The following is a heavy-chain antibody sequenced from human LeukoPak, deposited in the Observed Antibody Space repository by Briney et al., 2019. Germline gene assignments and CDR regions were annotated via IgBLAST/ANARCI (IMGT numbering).Heavy chain of an antibody. J-gene: IGHJ4*02. CDR2: IYSGGST. Sequence: GGSLRLSCAASGFTVSSNYMSWVRQAPGKGLEWVSVIYSGGSTYYADSVKGRFTISRDNSKNTLYLQMNSLRAEDTAVYYCARDSSGWYGARSGIYFDYWGQGTLVTVSS. CDR1: GFTVSSNY. CDR3: ARDSSGWYGARSGIYFDY. V-gene: IGHV3-53*01. D-gene: IGHD6-19*01.